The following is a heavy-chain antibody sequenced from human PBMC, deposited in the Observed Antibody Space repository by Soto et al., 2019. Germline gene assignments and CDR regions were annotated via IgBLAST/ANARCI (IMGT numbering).Heavy chain of an antibody. CDR3: ARGMSSSWYEHTFDI. CDR2: INHSGST. Sequence: QVQLQQWGAGLLKPSETLSLTCAVYGGSFSGYYWSWIRQPPGKGLEWIGEINHSGSTNYNPSLKSRVTISVDTSKNRFSLKLGSVTAAATAVYHCARGMSSSWYEHTFDIWGQGTMVTVSS. J-gene: IGHJ3*02. D-gene: IGHD6-13*01. V-gene: IGHV4-34*01. CDR1: GGSFSGYY.